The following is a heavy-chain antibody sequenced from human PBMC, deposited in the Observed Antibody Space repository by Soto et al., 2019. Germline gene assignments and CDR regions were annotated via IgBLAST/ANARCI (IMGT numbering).Heavy chain of an antibody. V-gene: IGHV3-23*01. CDR1: GFTFCSYA. CDR3: AKDLKYQLLSFDY. CDR2: ISGSGGST. J-gene: IGHJ4*02. Sequence: GGSLRLSCAASGFTFCSYAMTWVRQAPGKGLEWVSGISGSGGSTYSADSVKGRFTISRDNSKNTLYLQMNSLRAEDTAVYYCAKDLKYQLLSFDYWGQGTLVTVPQ. D-gene: IGHD2-2*01.